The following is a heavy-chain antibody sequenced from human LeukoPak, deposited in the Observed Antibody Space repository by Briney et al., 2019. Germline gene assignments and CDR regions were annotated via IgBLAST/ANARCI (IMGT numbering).Heavy chain of an antibody. J-gene: IGHJ3*02. CDR3: ARVPGYSSSTDAFDI. Sequence: SETLSLTCTVSGGSISSYYWSWIRQPPGKGLEWIGYIYYSGSTNYNPSLKSRVTISVDTSKSQFSLKLSSVTAADTAVYYCARVPGYSSSTDAFDIWGQGTMVTVSS. CDR1: GGSISSYY. CDR2: IYYSGST. V-gene: IGHV4-59*01. D-gene: IGHD6-13*01.